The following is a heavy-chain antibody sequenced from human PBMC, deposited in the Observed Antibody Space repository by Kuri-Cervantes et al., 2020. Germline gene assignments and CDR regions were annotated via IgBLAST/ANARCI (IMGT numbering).Heavy chain of an antibody. J-gene: IGHJ6*02. CDR3: ARESISMVRGVVYYYNGMDV. V-gene: IGHV1-69*13. CDR1: GGTFNNYA. CDR2: IIPFFGTP. D-gene: IGHD3-10*01. Sequence: SVKVSCKASGGTFNNYAISWVRQAPGQGLEWMGGIIPFFGTPKYVEKFKGRVTITADESSSTAYMELSTLTSEDTAVYYCARESISMVRGVVYYYNGMDVWGQGTTVTVSS.